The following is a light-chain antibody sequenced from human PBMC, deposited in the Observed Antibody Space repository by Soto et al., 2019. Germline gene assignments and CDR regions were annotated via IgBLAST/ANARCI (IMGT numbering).Light chain of an antibody. Sequence: DIQLTQSPSSLSASVVDRFTITFLVSQGISSYLNWYRQKPGKVPKLLIYSASNLQSGVPSRFSGSGSGTDFTLSINSLQPEDFATYHCQQAYSFPITFGQGTRLEIK. CDR2: SAS. V-gene: IGKV1-27*01. J-gene: IGKJ5*01. CDR3: QQAYSFPIT. CDR1: QGISSY.